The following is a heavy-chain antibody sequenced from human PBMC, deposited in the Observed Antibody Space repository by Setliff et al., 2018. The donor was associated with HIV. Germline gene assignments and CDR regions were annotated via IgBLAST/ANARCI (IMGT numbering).Heavy chain of an antibody. J-gene: IGHJ6*03. Sequence: GESLKISCKALDYTFSTYWIGWVRQMPGEGLEWMGIIYPDDSNIRYNPSFQSQVTISADKSITTAYLQWSSLKASDTAMYCCARHRIVKAYYYYMDVWGKGTTVTVSS. D-gene: IGHD3-16*02. CDR3: ARHRIVKAYYYYMDV. CDR2: IYPDDSNI. CDR1: DYTFSTYW. V-gene: IGHV5-51*01.